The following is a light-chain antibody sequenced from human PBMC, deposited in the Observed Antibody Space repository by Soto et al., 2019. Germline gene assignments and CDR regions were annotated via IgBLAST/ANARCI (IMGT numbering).Light chain of an antibody. CDR3: QQYNNWPWT. CDR2: AAS. J-gene: IGKJ1*01. V-gene: IGKV1-5*01. Sequence: IPMTQSPSTLSASVGARVTITCRASQSVSNWLAWYQQKPGKAPKLLIYAASTLQSGVPSRFSGSGSGTEFTITISSLQPEDGAVDDCQQYNNWPWTFGQGTKVDI. CDR1: QSVSNW.